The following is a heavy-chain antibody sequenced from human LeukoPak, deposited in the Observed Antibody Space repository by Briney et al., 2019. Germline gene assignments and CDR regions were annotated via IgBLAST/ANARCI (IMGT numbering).Heavy chain of an antibody. J-gene: IGHJ3*01. D-gene: IGHD4-17*01. Sequence: PSETLSLTCAVYGGSFSGYYWSWIRQPPGKGLEWIGEINHSGSTNYNPSLKRRVTISVDTSKNQFSLKLSSVTAADTAVYYCARGSDYGDYVAAFDVWGQGTMVTVSS. CDR2: INHSGST. CDR1: GGSFSGYY. V-gene: IGHV4-34*01. CDR3: ARGSDYGDYVAAFDV.